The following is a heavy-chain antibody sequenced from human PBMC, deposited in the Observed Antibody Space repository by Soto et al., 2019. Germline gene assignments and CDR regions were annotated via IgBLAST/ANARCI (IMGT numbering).Heavy chain of an antibody. D-gene: IGHD3-10*01. CDR1: GFTFSDFY. V-gene: IGHV3-11*05. CDR3: ARERFGELGAFDI. J-gene: IGHJ3*02. Sequence: QVQLAESGGGLVKPGGSLRLSCAASGFTFSDFYMSWVRQAPGKGLEWLSYISTLSTYRNYADSVKGRFTISRDNAKRLLYLQMNSLRAEDTAVYYCARERFGELGAFDIWGQWTMVSVSS. CDR2: ISTLSTYR.